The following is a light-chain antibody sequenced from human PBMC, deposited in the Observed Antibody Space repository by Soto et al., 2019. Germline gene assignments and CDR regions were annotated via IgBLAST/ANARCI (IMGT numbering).Light chain of an antibody. V-gene: IGLV2-14*01. CDR2: DVN. Sequence: QSVLTQPASVSGSPGQSITISCTGTSSDVGGYNLVSWYQQYPDKAPKLMIFDVNTRPSGVSNRFSGSKSGNTASLTISGLQAEDEADYYCSSYKSSSPLPYVFGTGTKLTVL. CDR3: SSYKSSSPLPYV. J-gene: IGLJ1*01. CDR1: SSDVGGYNL.